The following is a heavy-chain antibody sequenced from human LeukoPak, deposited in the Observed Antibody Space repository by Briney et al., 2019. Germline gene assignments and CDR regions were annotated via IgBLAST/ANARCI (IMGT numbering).Heavy chain of an antibody. CDR3: ARGPYGTGSHFDF. J-gene: IGHJ4*02. V-gene: IGHV1-8*02. CDR1: ASTFRSYD. D-gene: IGHD3-10*01. Sequence: GASVKVSCKASASTFRSYDINWVRQATGQGLEWMGWMNPKSGDTGYTQRFQGRVTMTRDTSINTAYMELSGLSFEDTAVYYCARGPYGTGSHFDFWGQGTLVTVSS. CDR2: MNPKSGDT.